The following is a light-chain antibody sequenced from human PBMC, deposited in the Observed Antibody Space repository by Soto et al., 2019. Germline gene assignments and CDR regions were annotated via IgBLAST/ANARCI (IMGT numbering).Light chain of an antibody. CDR3: QQRSTWPPIT. CDR2: NAF. J-gene: IGKJ5*01. Sequence: DILLTQSPATLSLSLGERATLSCRASQSVSSNLAWYQQKPGQAPRLLINNAFNRATGIPARFSGSGSGTDFTLTISSLEPDDFAVYYCQQRSTWPPITFGQGTRLEIK. V-gene: IGKV3-11*01. CDR1: QSVSSN.